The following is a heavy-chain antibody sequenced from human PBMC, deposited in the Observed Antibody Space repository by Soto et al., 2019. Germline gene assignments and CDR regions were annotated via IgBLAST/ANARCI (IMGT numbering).Heavy chain of an antibody. V-gene: IGHV1-69*13. CDR2: IIPIFGTA. J-gene: IGHJ6*02. CDR1: VGTFSSYA. Sequence: GASLKVSCKASVGTFSSYAISWVRQAPGQGLEWMGGIIPIFGTANYAQKFQGRVTITADESTSTAYMELSSLRSEDTAVYYCARDKSWYSNQSYYYYGMDVWGQGTTVTVSS. CDR3: ARDKSWYSNQSYYYYGMDV. D-gene: IGHD4-4*01.